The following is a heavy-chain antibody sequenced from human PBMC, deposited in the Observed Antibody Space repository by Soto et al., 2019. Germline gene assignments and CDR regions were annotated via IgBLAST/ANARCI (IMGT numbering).Heavy chain of an antibody. CDR2: ISPSGNT. CDR1: GGSISSGDYS. V-gene: IGHV4-30-2*02. CDR3: ARVTMVRGVLYGMDV. Sequence: KPSETLSLTCAVSGGSISSGDYSWSWIRQPPGKGLECIGYISPSGNTYSNPSLKSRVTISVDTSKNQFSLKLSSVTAADTAVYYCARVTMVRGVLYGMDVWGQGTTVTVSS. D-gene: IGHD3-10*01. J-gene: IGHJ6*02.